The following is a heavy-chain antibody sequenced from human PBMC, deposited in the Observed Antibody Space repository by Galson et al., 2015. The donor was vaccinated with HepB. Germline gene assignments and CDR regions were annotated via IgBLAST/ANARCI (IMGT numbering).Heavy chain of an antibody. CDR2: IKRDGSEK. D-gene: IGHD5-12*01. Sequence: SLRLSCAASGFPFSSYWMSWVRQAPGKGLEWVANIKRDGSEKYYVDSVKGRFTISRDNAKNSLYLQMNSLRAEDTAVYYCAREDYSGPNYYYYYMDVWGKGTTVTVSS. CDR3: AREDYSGPNYYYYYMDV. V-gene: IGHV3-7*03. J-gene: IGHJ6*03. CDR1: GFPFSSYW.